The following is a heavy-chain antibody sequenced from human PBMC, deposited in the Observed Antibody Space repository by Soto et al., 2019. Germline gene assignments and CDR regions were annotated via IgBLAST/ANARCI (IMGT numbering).Heavy chain of an antibody. CDR3: ARYPPPPDY. CDR1: GYTFASYA. J-gene: IGHJ4*01. V-gene: IGHV1-18*01. CDR2: ISAYNGNT. Sequence: QVQLVQSGAEVKKPGASVKVSCKASGYTFASYAIGWMRQAPGQGLEWMGWISAYNGNTNYAQKLQGRVTMTTDTAASTAYMELRTLRSDDTAVYYCARYPPPPDYWGQGTLVTVSS.